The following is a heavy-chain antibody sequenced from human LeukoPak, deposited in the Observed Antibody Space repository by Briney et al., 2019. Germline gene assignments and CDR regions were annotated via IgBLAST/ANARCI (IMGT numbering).Heavy chain of an antibody. V-gene: IGHV4-30-4*08. J-gene: IGHJ3*02. CDR3: ARWTGLSDAFDI. Sequence: SQTLSLTCTVSGGSISSGDYYWSWIRQPPGKGLEWIGYIYYSGSTYYNPSLKSRVTISVDTSKNQFPLKLSSVTAADTAVYYCARWTGLSDAFDIWGQGTMVTVSS. D-gene: IGHD3/OR15-3a*01. CDR2: IYYSGST. CDR1: GGSISSGDYY.